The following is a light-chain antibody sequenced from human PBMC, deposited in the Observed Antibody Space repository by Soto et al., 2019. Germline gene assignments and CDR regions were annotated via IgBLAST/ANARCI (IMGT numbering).Light chain of an antibody. CDR3: GTWDGSLSADV. V-gene: IGLV1-51*01. J-gene: IGLJ1*01. CDR2: DNN. CDR1: SSNIGNNY. Sequence: QSVLTQPPSVSAAPGQKVTISCSGSSSNIGNNYVSWYQHLPGTAPKLLISDNNKRPSGIPDRFSGSTSGTSATLGITGLQTGDEADYYCGTWDGSLSADVFGTGTKLTVL.